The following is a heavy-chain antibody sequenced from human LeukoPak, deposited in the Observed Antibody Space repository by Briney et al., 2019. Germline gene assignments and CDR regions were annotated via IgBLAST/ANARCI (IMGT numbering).Heavy chain of an antibody. J-gene: IGHJ5*02. Sequence: SETPSLTCAVYGGSFSGYYWSWIRQPPGKGLEWIGEINHSGSTNYNPSLKSRVTISVDTSKNQFSLKLSSVTAADTAVYYCARVYSSSWYSGRWFDPWGQGTLVTVSS. CDR2: INHSGST. CDR3: ARVYSSSWYSGRWFDP. D-gene: IGHD6-13*01. CDR1: GGSFSGYY. V-gene: IGHV4-34*01.